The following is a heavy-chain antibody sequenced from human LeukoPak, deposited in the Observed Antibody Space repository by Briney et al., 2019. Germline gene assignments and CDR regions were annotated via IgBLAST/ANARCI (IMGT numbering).Heavy chain of an antibody. CDR2: INPNSGGT. V-gene: IGHV1-2*02. J-gene: IGHJ4*02. CDR3: ALVVVAAGALDY. Sequence: ASVTVSFTASGYTFTFYYMHWVRQAPGQGLEWMGWINPNSGGTNYAQKFQGRVTMTRDTSISTAYMELSRLRSDDTAVYYCALVVVAAGALDYWGQGTLVTVSS. D-gene: IGHD2-15*01. CDR1: GYTFTFYY.